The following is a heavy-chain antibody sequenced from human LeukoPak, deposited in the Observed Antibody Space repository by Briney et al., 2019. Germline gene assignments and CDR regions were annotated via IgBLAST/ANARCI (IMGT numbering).Heavy chain of an antibody. CDR2: ISGSGGST. CDR3: AKVEYSSLYYYYYYMDV. D-gene: IGHD6-6*01. Sequence: GGSLRLSCAASGFTFSSYSMNWVRQAPGKGLEWVSAISGSGGSTYYADSVKGRFTISRDNSKNTLYLQMNSLRAEDTAVYYCAKVEYSSLYYYYYYMDVWGKGTTVTVSS. V-gene: IGHV3-23*01. J-gene: IGHJ6*03. CDR1: GFTFSSYS.